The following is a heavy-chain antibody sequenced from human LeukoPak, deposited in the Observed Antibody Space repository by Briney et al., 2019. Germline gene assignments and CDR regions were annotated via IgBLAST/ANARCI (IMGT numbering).Heavy chain of an antibody. J-gene: IGHJ3*02. CDR1: GFTFSSYG. Sequence: GRSLRLSCAASGFTFSSYGMHWVRQAPGKGLEWVAVIWYDGSNKYYADSVKGRFTISRDNSRNTLYLQMSSLRAEDTALYYCARVFQLSSASPWAFDIWGQGTMVTVSP. CDR2: IWYDGSNK. D-gene: IGHD2-2*01. V-gene: IGHV3-33*01. CDR3: ARVFQLSSASPWAFDI.